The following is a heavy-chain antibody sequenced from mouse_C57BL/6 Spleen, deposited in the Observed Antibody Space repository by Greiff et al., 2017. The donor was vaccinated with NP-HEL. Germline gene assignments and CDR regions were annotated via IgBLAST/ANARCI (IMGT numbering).Heavy chain of an antibody. CDR3: ARSHYYGSERDYYAVDD. CDR1: GYTFTDYN. J-gene: IGHJ4*01. CDR2: INPNNGGT. D-gene: IGHD1-1*01. V-gene: IGHV1-18*01. Sequence: EVQLQQSGPELVKPGASVKIPCKASGYTFTDYNMDWVKQSHGKSLEWIGDINPNNGGTIYNQKFKGKATLTVDKSSSTAYMELRSLTSEDTAVYYCARSHYYGSERDYYAVDDWGQGTSVTVSS.